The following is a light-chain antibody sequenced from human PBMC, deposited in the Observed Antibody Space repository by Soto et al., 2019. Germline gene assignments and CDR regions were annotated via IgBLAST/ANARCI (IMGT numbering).Light chain of an antibody. Sequence: DIQMTQSPSTLSGSVGDSVTITCRASQTISSWLALYQQKPGKAPKLVVYKASTLKSGIASRFSGSGSGTEFTLTISSLQTDDFATYYCQHYNSYSEAFGQGTKVELK. CDR1: QTISSW. V-gene: IGKV1-5*03. CDR3: QHYNSYSEA. CDR2: KAS. J-gene: IGKJ1*01.